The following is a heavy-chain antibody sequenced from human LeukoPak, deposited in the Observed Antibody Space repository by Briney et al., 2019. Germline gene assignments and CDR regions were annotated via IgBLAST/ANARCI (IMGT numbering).Heavy chain of an antibody. J-gene: IGHJ1*01. Sequence: PGGSLRLSCAASGFTFSSYAMSWVRQAPGKGLEWVSAISGSGGSTYYADSVKGRFTISRDNSKNTLYLQMNSLRAEDTAVYYCAKDRTRGYDSSGYNAFQHWGQGTLVTVSS. CDR3: AKDRTRGYDSSGYNAFQH. V-gene: IGHV3-23*01. CDR1: GFTFSSYA. D-gene: IGHD3-22*01. CDR2: ISGSGGST.